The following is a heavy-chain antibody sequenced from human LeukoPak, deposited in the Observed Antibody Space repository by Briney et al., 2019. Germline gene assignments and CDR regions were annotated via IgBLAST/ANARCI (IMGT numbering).Heavy chain of an antibody. J-gene: IGHJ6*03. V-gene: IGHV4-39*07. Sequence: SETLSLTCTVSGGSISSSSYYWGWIRQPPGKGLEWIGSIYYSGSTYYNPSLKSRVTISVDTSKNQFSLKLSSVTAADTAVYYCARGLSEDYYYYMDVWGKGTTVTVSS. CDR3: ARGLSEDYYYYMDV. CDR2: IYYSGST. CDR1: GGSISSSSYY. D-gene: IGHD3-16*01.